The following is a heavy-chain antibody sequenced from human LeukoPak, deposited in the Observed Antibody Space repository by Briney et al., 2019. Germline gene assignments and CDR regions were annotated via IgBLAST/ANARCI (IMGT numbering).Heavy chain of an antibody. D-gene: IGHD3-3*01. CDR1: GGTFSNYA. J-gene: IGHJ4*02. CDR2: IIPMFGTA. CDR3: ARRFGDFWSGFDY. V-gene: IGHV1-69*13. Sequence: APVKVSCKASGGTFSNYAISWVRQAPGQGLEWMGGIIPMFGTANYAQKFQGRLTIIADDSTSTAYMELSSLKSEDTAVYYCARRFGDFWSGFDYWGQGTLVAVSS.